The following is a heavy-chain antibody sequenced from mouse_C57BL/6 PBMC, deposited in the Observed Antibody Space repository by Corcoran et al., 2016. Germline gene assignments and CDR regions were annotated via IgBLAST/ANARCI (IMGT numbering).Heavy chain of an antibody. V-gene: IGHV1-26*01. Sequence: EVQLQQSGPELVKPGASVKISCKASGYTFTDYYMNWVKQSHGKSLEWIGDINPNNGGTSYNQKFKGKATLTVDKSSSTAYMELRSLTSEDSAVYYCARWMDVYAMDYWGQGTSVTVSS. CDR2: INPNNGGT. D-gene: IGHD2-3*01. J-gene: IGHJ4*01. CDR1: GYTFTDYY. CDR3: ARWMDVYAMDY.